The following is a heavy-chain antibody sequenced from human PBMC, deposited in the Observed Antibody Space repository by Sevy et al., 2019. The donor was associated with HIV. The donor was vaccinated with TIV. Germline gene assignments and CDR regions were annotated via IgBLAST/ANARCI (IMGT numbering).Heavy chain of an antibody. CDR1: GFTFSSYS. CDR3: AGRGDYDKPLDY. J-gene: IGHJ4*02. D-gene: IGHD4-17*01. CDR2: IGSSSSYI. V-gene: IGHV3-21*01. Sequence: GGSLRLSCAASGFTFSSYSMNWVRQAPGKGLEWVSSIGSSSSYIYYADSVKGRFTISRDNAKNSLYLQMNSLRAEDTAVYYCAGRGDYDKPLDYWGQGTLVTVSS.